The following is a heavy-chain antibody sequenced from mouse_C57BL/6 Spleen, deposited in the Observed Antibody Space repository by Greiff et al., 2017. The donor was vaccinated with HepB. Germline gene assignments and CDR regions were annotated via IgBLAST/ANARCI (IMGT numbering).Heavy chain of an antibody. CDR2: IRLKSDNYAT. J-gene: IGHJ3*01. V-gene: IGHV6-3*01. D-gene: IGHD3-2*02. CDR1: GFTFSNYW. CDR3: TDSVGSFAY. Sequence: EVKVEESGGGLVQPGGSMKLSCVASGFTFSNYWMNWVRQSPEKGLEWVAQIRLKSDNYATHYAESVKGRFTISRDDSKSSVYLQMNNLRAEDTGIYYCTDSVGSFAYWGQGTLVTVSA.